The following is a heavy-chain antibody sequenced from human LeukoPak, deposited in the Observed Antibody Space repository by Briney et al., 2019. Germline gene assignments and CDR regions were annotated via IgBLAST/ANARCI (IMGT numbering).Heavy chain of an antibody. CDR1: GGSISSSSYY. CDR2: IYYSGST. Sequence: PSETLSLTCTVSGGSISSSSYYWGWIRQPPGKGLEWIGSIYYSGSTYYNPSLKSRVTISVDRSKNQFSLKLSSVTAADTAIYYCAKGDPTFLFWYFDLWGRGTLVTVSS. CDR3: AKGDPTFLFWYFDL. V-gene: IGHV4-39*07. J-gene: IGHJ2*01. D-gene: IGHD3-16*01.